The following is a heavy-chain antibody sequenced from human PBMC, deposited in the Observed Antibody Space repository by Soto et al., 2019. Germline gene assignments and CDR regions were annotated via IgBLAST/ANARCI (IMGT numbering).Heavy chain of an antibody. V-gene: IGHV4-34*01. J-gene: IGHJ4*02. CDR2: INHSGST. CDR1: GGSFSGYY. Sequence: SECLSLTCAVYGGSFSGYYWSWIRQPPGKGLEWIGEINHSGSTNYNPSLKSRVTISVDTSKNQFSLKLSSVTATDTDVYHCARGSRALYGYWGQGALVTVSS. D-gene: IGHD3-10*01. CDR3: ARGSRALYGY.